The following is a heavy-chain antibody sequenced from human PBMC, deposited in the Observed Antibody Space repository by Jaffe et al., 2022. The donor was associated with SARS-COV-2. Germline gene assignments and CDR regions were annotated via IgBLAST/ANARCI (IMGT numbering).Heavy chain of an antibody. CDR2: IGGSGGGT. J-gene: IGHJ4*02. V-gene: IGHV3-23*01. CDR3: AKCHTDYYDTGGYISAIDY. D-gene: IGHD3-22*01. Sequence: EVQLLESGGGLVQPGGSLRLSCAASGFTFSSYAMSWVRQAPGKGLEWVSGIGGSGGGTYYADSVKGRFTISRDNSKNTLYLQMNSLRAEDTALYYCAKCHTDYYDTGGYISAIDYWGQGTLVTVSS. CDR1: GFTFSSYA.